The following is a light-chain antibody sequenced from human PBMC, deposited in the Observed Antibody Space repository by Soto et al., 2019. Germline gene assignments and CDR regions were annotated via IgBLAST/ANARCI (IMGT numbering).Light chain of an antibody. V-gene: IGKV3-20*01. CDR3: HQYGSSITWT. CDR1: QSVTSNY. J-gene: IGKJ1*01. CDR2: AAS. Sequence: EVVLTQSPGTVSLSPGERATLSCRASQSVTSNYLAWYQQKPGQAPRLLIYAASSRATGIPDRFSGSGSGTDFTLSISRLEPEDFAVYYCHQYGSSITWTFGQGTNVEIK.